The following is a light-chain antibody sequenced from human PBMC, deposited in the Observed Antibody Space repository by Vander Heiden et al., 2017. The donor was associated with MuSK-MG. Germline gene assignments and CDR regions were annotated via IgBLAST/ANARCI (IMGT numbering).Light chain of an antibody. Sequence: PGERATLSCRASQSVSSYLAWYQQKPDQAPRLLIYDASNRATGIPARFSGSGSGTDFTLTISSLEPEDFAVYDCQQRSNWPPVFTFGPGTKVDIK. CDR1: QSVSSY. V-gene: IGKV3-11*01. CDR3: QQRSNWPPVFT. J-gene: IGKJ3*01. CDR2: DAS.